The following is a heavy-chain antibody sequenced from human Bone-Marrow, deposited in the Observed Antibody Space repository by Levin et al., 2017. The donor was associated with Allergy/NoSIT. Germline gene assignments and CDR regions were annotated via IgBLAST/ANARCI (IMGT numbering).Heavy chain of an antibody. CDR1: GFTFSNYW. CDR2: IKQDGSDK. Sequence: SCVASGFTFSNYWMTWVRQPPGKGLEWVANIKQDGSDKFYAESVKGRFTISRDNAKNSLFLQMNYLGTDDTAVYFCARDTTVGGEAWGQGTLVTVSS. D-gene: IGHD4-11*01. V-gene: IGHV3-7*03. CDR3: ARDTTVGGEA. J-gene: IGHJ5*02.